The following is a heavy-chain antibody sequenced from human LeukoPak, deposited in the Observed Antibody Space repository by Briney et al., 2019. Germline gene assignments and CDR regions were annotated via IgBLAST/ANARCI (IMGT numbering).Heavy chain of an antibody. J-gene: IGHJ3*02. CDR3: ARDRQHPDPFDAFDI. V-gene: IGHV1-18*01. Sequence: GASVKVSCKASGYTFTSYGISWVRQAPGQGLEWMGWISAYNGNTNYAQKLQGRVTMTTDTSTSTAYMELRSLRSDDTAVYYCARDRQHPDPFDAFDIWGQGTMVTVSS. CDR2: ISAYNGNT. D-gene: IGHD6-13*01. CDR1: GYTFTSYG.